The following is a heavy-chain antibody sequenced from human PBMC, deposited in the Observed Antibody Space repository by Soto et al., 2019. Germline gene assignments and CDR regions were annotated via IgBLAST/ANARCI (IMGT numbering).Heavy chain of an antibody. J-gene: IGHJ6*02. CDR1: GTIFSSYT. Sequence: QVQLVQSGAEVKKPGSSVRVYWKASGTIFSSYTISWVRQAPGQGLEWMGRIIPILGETNSAQKFQGRVTLTADKSTNTAYMQLNSLRLEDTAVYYCARGLGGRMDDWGQGTTVTVSS. CDR3: ARGLGGRMDD. D-gene: IGHD3-16*01. CDR2: IIPILGET. V-gene: IGHV1-69*08.